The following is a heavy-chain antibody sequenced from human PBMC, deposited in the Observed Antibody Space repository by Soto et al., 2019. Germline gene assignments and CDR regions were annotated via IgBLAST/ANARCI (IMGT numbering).Heavy chain of an antibody. CDR2: ISPDGTIP. Sequence: DVQLVESGGGLVQPGGSLRHSCAVSGFTFSNYWMHWVRQAPGQGLVWVSTISPDGTIPDYTDPVKGRLAISRDNAKSTLFLQINGLRPEDTAVYYCARVRGDAFDIWGQGTMVTVSS. V-gene: IGHV3-74*01. D-gene: IGHD3-10*01. J-gene: IGHJ3*02. CDR3: ARVRGDAFDI. CDR1: GFTFSNYW.